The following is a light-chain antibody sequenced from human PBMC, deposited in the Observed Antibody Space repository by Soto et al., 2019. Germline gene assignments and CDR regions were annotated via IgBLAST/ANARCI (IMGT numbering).Light chain of an antibody. CDR1: QSVTSN. Sequence: DIVMTQSPATLSVSPGGRATLSCRASQSVTSNLAWFQQKPGQAPRLLIYAASTRATDIPARFSGSGSGTEFTLTISSLQSEDFAVYYCQQYNNWPRTFGQGTKVDI. CDR2: AAS. CDR3: QQYNNWPRT. J-gene: IGKJ1*01. V-gene: IGKV3-15*01.